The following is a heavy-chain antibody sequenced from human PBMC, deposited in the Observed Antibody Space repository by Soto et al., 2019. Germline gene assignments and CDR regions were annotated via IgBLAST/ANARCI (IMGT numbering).Heavy chain of an antibody. CDR3: ARRGRESANWFDP. Sequence: QLQLEQSGAEVKRPGSSVKISCKGSGGTFNSYAISWVRQAPGQTLEWMGGIIPMSGRPNYAQKFQGRVTITADRYTNQVHVEVSRLTYDDTATYFLARRGRESANWFDPWGQGTLVTVSS. J-gene: IGHJ5*02. CDR1: GGTFNSYA. CDR2: IIPMSGRP. V-gene: IGHV1-69*06.